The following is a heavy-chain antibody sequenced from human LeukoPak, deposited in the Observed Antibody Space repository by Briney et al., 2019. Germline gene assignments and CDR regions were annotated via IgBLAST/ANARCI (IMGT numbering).Heavy chain of an antibody. J-gene: IGHJ6*03. CDR1: GFTFSSLW. CDR2: INQDGGTT. V-gene: IGHV3-7*01. Sequence: PGGSLRLSCAASGFTFSSLWMSWVRQAPGRGPEGVANINQDGGTTYYVASVEGRFTISRDNAKNSLSLQMSSLRAEDTAVYYCTKDRQGPNQYHMDVWGKGTTVTVSS. CDR3: TKDRQGPNQYHMDV.